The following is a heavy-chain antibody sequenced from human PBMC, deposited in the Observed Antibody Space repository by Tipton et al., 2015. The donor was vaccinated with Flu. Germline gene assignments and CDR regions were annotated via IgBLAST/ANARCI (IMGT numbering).Heavy chain of an antibody. J-gene: IGHJ5*01. Sequence: TLSLTCTVSSGSISSTGYFCAWIRQPPGKGLELIGSIYTSGSTNYNPSLKSRVTMSVDASKTQFSLKLSSVTAADTAVYYCARRTDSGSFNWFDSWGHGTLVTVSS. CDR1: SGSISSTGYF. CDR3: ARRTDSGSFNWFDS. V-gene: IGHV4-39*07. D-gene: IGHD1-26*01. CDR2: IYTSGST.